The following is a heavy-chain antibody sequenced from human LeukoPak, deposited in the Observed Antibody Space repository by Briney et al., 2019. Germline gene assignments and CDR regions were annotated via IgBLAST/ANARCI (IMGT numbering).Heavy chain of an antibody. Sequence: GGSLRLSCAASGFTVSSNYMSWVRQAPGKGLEWVSVIYSGGSTYYADSVKGRFTISRDNSKNTLYLQMNSLRAEDTAVYYCARDGLLWFGESLTFDYWGQGTLVTVSS. CDR1: GFTVSSNY. D-gene: IGHD3-10*01. CDR2: IYSGGST. J-gene: IGHJ4*02. CDR3: ARDGLLWFGESLTFDY. V-gene: IGHV3-53*01.